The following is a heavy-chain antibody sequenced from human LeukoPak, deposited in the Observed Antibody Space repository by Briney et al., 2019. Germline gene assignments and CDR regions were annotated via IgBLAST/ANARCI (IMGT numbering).Heavy chain of an antibody. V-gene: IGHV1-69*06. J-gene: IGHJ4*02. CDR3: ATDQGYGDYVFDY. Sequence: SVTVSCKASGGTFSSYAISWVRQAPGQGLEWMGGIIPIFGTANYAQKFQGRVTMTEDTSTDTAYMELSSLRSEDTAVYYCATDQGYGDYVFDYWGQGTLVTVSS. CDR2: IIPIFGTA. CDR1: GGTFSSYA. D-gene: IGHD4-17*01.